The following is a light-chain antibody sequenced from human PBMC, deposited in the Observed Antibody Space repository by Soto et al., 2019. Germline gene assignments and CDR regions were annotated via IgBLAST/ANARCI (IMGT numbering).Light chain of an antibody. J-gene: IGLJ1*01. CDR3: CSYAGSRSYV. V-gene: IGLV2-23*01. CDR1: SSDVGSYNL. Sequence: QSALTQPASVSGSPGQSITISCTGTSSDVGSYNLVSWYQQYPGKAPKLIIYEGSKRPSGVSNRFSGSKSGNTASLTISGLQAEDEADYYCCSYAGSRSYVFGTGTKLTVL. CDR2: EGS.